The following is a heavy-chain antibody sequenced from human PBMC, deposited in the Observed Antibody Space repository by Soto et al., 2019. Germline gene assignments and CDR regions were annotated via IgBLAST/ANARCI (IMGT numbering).Heavy chain of an antibody. CDR1: GDSVSSNNAA. J-gene: IGHJ6*02. CDR3: ARVTGTGYGMDV. Sequence: SQTLSLTCDISGDSVSSNNAAWNWIRQSPSRGLEWLGRTYYRSMWYNDYALSVKSRITINPDTSMNQFSLQLNSVTPEDTAVYYCARVTGTGYGMDVWGQGTTVTVSS. D-gene: IGHD1-1*01. V-gene: IGHV6-1*01. CDR2: TYYRSMWYN.